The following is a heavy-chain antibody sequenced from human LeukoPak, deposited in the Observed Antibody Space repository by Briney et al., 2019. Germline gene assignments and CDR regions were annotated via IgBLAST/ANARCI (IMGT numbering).Heavy chain of an antibody. J-gene: IGHJ5*02. CDR1: GGTFSSYA. V-gene: IGHV1-69*04. D-gene: IGHD2-2*01. CDR2: IIPIFGIA. Sequence: ASVKVSCKASGGTFSSYAISWVRQAPGQGLEWMGRIIPIFGIANYAQKFQGRVTITAGKSTSTAYMELSSLRSEDTAVYYCAREGRESGDIVVVPAAIWFDPWGQGTLVTVSS. CDR3: AREGRESGDIVVVPAAIWFDP.